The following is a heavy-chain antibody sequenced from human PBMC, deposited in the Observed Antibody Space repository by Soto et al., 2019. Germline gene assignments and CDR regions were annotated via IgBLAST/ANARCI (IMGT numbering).Heavy chain of an antibody. CDR2: IYSGGST. CDR1: GFTVSSNY. V-gene: IGHV3-66*01. CDR3: ARGMSKWYAYFDY. D-gene: IGHD2-15*01. J-gene: IGHJ4*02. Sequence: GGSLRLSCAASGFTVSSNYMSWVRQAPGKGLEWVSVIYSGGSTYYADSVKGRFTISRDNSKNTLYLQMNSLRAEDTAVYYCARGMSKWYAYFDYWGQGTLVTVSS.